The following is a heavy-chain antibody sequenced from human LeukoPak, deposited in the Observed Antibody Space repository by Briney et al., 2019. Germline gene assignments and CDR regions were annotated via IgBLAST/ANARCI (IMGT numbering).Heavy chain of an antibody. CDR1: GGSISSYY. CDR2: IHSRGNI. D-gene: IGHD3-22*01. Sequence: SETLSLTCTVSGGSISSYYWSWIRQPAGKGLEWIGLIHSRGNINYNPSLKSRVTMSVDTSKNQVSLKLSSVTAADTAVYYCARQAYYYDSSGAYWFDPWGQGTLVTVSS. V-gene: IGHV4-4*07. CDR3: ARQAYYYDSSGAYWFDP. J-gene: IGHJ5*02.